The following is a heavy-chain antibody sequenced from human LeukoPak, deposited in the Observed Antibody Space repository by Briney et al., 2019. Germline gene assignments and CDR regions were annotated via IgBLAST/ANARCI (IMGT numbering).Heavy chain of an antibody. CDR3: ARDAGLYCGGDCFVVPGDDY. D-gene: IGHD2-21*02. V-gene: IGHV1-69*05. Sequence: SVKVSCKASGGTFSSYAISWVRQAPGQGLEWMGRIIPIFGTANYAQKFKGRATITTDESTSTAYMELSSLRSEDTAVYYCARDAGLYCGGDCFVVPGDDYWGQGTLVTVSS. J-gene: IGHJ4*02. CDR1: GGTFSSYA. CDR2: IIPIFGTA.